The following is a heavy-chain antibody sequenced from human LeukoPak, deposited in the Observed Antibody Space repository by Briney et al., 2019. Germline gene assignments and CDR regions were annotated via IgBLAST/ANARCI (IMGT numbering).Heavy chain of an antibody. Sequence: TLSLTCSVSGGSISSGGYYWTWIRQHPGKGLEWFGYIYYSGSTYYNPSLKSRVTISVDTSKIQFSLKLSSVTAADTAVYYCARADATGGRFHAFDIWGQGTMVTVSS. J-gene: IGHJ3*02. CDR3: ARADATGGRFHAFDI. CDR1: GGSISSGGYY. CDR2: IYYSGST. V-gene: IGHV4-31*03. D-gene: IGHD3-3*01.